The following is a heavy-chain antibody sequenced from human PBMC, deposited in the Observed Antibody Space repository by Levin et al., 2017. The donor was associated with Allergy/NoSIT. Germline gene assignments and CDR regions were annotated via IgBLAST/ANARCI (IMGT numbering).Heavy chain of an antibody. CDR3: ARDPTQEQQLILGWFDP. D-gene: IGHD6-13*01. V-gene: IGHV3-30-3*01. J-gene: IGHJ5*02. Sequence: PGESLKISCAASGFTFSSYAMHWVRQAPGKGLEWVAVISYDGSNKYYGDSVKGRFTISRDNSKNTLYLQMNSLRTEDTAVYYCARDPTQEQQLILGWFDPWGQGTLVSVSS. CDR1: GFTFSSYA. CDR2: ISYDGSNK.